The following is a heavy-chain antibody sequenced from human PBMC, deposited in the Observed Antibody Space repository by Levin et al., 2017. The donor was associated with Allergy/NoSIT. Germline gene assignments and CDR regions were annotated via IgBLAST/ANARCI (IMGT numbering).Heavy chain of an antibody. CDR1: GFTFSSYA. D-gene: IGHD6-19*01. V-gene: IGHV3-23*01. Sequence: PGGSLRLSCAASGFTFSSYAMSWVRQAPGKGLEWVSVISGSGDSRDYADSVKGRFTISRDNSQNTLYLQMNSLRAEDTAVYYCAKAQVPYSSGWWNYFDYWGQGTLVTVSS. CDR2: ISGSGDSR. J-gene: IGHJ4*02. CDR3: AKAQVPYSSGWWNYFDY.